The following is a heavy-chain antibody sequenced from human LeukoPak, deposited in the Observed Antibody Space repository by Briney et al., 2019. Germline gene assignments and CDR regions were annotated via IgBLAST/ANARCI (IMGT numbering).Heavy chain of an antibody. CDR3: ARDRAIPRIKYFDS. J-gene: IGHJ4*02. CDR2: IYYSGST. D-gene: IGHD2-21*01. V-gene: IGHV4-34*01. CDR1: GGSFSGYY. Sequence: SETLSLTCAVYGGSFSGYYWGWIRQPPGKGLEWIGSIYYSGSTHYNPSLKSRVTLSLDTSKNRFSLKLSSVTATDTAVYYCARDRAIPRIKYFDSWGLGTLVTVSS.